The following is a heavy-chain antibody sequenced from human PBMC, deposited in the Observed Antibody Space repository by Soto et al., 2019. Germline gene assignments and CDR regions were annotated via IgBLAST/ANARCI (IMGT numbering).Heavy chain of an antibody. CDR1: GFTFDAYG. J-gene: IGHJ4*02. Sequence: QVQLVESGGGVVQPGGSLRLSCAASGFTFDAYGFHWVRQAPGKGLEWVAVVWSNGNLKYYADSVKGRFTISRDSSKNALNLQMNSRRAYDTAGYYCAGITLDTITGLDYWGQGTLVTVSS. D-gene: IGHD5-18*01. CDR3: AGITLDTITGLDY. CDR2: VWSNGNLK. V-gene: IGHV3-33*01.